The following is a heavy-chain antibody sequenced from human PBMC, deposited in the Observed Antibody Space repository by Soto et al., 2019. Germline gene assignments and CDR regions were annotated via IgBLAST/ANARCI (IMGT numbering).Heavy chain of an antibody. CDR3: ARTPYDYDSSGYYWEIHYWYFDL. D-gene: IGHD3-22*01. CDR2: IYHSGST. Sequence: QVQLQESGPGLVKPSGTLSLTCAVSGGSISSSNWWSWVRQPPGKGLEWIGEIYHSGSTNYNPSLSSRGTISVDKSKNQFSLKLSSVTAADAAVYYCARTPYDYDSSGYYWEIHYWYFDLWGRGTLVTLSS. J-gene: IGHJ2*01. V-gene: IGHV4-4*02. CDR1: GGSISSSNW.